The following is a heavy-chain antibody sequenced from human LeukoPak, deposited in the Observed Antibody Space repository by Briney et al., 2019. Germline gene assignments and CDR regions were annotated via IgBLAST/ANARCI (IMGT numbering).Heavy chain of an antibody. V-gene: IGHV3-66*02. Sequence: GGSLRLPCAVSGVTVSSSYMSGVRQAPGKGLEWVSVIYSGGSTYYADSVKGRFTIARDNSKSTVYLQMNSLRAEDTAVYYCARESNYDYWGQGTLVTVSS. CDR1: GVTVSSSY. CDR3: ARESNYDY. J-gene: IGHJ4*02. CDR2: IYSGGST.